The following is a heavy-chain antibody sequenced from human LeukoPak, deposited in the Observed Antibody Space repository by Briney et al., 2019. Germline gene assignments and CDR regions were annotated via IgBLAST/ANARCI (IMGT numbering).Heavy chain of an antibody. CDR3: ASGVYYDSSGYSFEY. V-gene: IGHV1-69*13. CDR1: GGTFISYG. J-gene: IGHJ4*02. Sequence: SVKVSCKASGGTFISYGISWVRQAPGQGLEWMGGIIPIFGTANYAQKFQGRVTITADESTSTAYMELSSLRSEDTAVYHCASGVYYDSSGYSFEYWGQGTLVTVSS. CDR2: IIPIFGTA. D-gene: IGHD3-22*01.